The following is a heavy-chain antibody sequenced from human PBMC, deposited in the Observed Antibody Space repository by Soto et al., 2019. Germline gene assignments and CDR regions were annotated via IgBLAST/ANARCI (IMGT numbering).Heavy chain of an antibody. V-gene: IGHV4-59*01. J-gene: IGHJ5*01. Sequence: SPTVSLTCTVSGGSTSSYYWSWIRQPPGKGLEWIGCIYYSGSTNYNPSLKSRVTISVDTSKNQFSLKLSSVTAADTAVYYCATGSYWFDSWGQGTLVTVS. CDR1: GGSTSSYY. CDR2: IYYSGST. D-gene: IGHD6-13*01. CDR3: ATGSYWFDS.